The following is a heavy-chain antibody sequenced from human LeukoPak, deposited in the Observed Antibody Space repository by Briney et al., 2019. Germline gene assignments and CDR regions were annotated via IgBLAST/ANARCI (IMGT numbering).Heavy chain of an antibody. CDR2: INPNSGGT. J-gene: IGHJ5*02. CDR1: GYTFTGYY. Sequence: ASVKVSCKASGYTFTGYYMHWVRQAPGQGLEWMGWINPNSGGTNYAQKFQDRVTMTRDTSISTAYMELSRLRSDDTAVYYCARAPRWLIANWFDPWGQGTLVTVSS. D-gene: IGHD6-19*01. V-gene: IGHV1-2*02. CDR3: ARAPRWLIANWFDP.